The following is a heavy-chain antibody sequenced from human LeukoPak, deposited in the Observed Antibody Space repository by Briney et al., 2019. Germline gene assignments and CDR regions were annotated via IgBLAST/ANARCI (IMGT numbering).Heavy chain of an antibody. CDR1: GFTFSNYG. Sequence: GSLRLSCAASGFTFSNYGLSWIRQPPGKGLEWIGEISHRGSTNYNPSLKSRVTISVYTSKNQFSLKLTSVTAADTAVYYCARGRRQLVRSWGYWGQGTLVTVSS. D-gene: IGHD6-13*01. CDR2: ISHRGST. CDR3: ARGRRQLVRSWGY. J-gene: IGHJ4*02. V-gene: IGHV4-34*01.